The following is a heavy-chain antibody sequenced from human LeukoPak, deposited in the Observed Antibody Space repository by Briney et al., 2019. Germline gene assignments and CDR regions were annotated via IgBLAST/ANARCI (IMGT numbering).Heavy chain of an antibody. J-gene: IGHJ3*02. CDR3: ARQKQREAFDT. Sequence: SETLSLTCTVSGGSISSYYWSWIRQPPGKGLEWIGCIYYSGSTNYNPSLKSRVTISVDTSKNQFSLKLSSVTAADTAVYYCARQKQREAFDTWGQGTMVTVSS. D-gene: IGHD6-25*01. CDR2: IYYSGST. CDR1: GGSISSYY. V-gene: IGHV4-59*08.